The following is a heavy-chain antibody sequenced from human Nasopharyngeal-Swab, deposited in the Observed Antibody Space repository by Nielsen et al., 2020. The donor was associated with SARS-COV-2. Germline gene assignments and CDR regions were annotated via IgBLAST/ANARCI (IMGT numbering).Heavy chain of an antibody. V-gene: IGHV4-38-2*02. CDR1: GYSISSGYY. D-gene: IGHD6-13*01. CDR3: ARQIRSPTEAAADTFDY. CDR2: IYHSGST. J-gene: IGHJ4*02. Sequence: SETLSLTCTVSGYSISSGYYWGWIRQPPGKGLEWIGSIYHSGSTYYNPSLKSRVTISVDTSKNQFSLKLSSVTAADTAVYYCARQIRSPTEAAADTFDYWGQGTLVTVSS.